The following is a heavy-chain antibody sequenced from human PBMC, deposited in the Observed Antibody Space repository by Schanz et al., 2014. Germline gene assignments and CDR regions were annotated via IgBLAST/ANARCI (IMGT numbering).Heavy chain of an antibody. CDR3: VRDSFFAFDY. CDR2: ISYDGSKK. D-gene: IGHD3-3*01. J-gene: IGHJ4*02. Sequence: QVQLVESGGGVVQPGRSLRLSCAASGFMFSSYGMHWVRQAPGKGLEWVGVISYDGSKKSYADSVKGRFTISRDNSKTTLYLQMNSLRAEDTAVYYCVRDSFFAFDYWGQGTLVTVSS. CDR1: GFMFSSYG. V-gene: IGHV3-33*08.